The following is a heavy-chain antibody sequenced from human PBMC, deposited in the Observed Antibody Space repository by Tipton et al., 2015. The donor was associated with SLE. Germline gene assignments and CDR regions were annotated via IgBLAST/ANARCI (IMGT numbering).Heavy chain of an antibody. CDR1: GGSVSSNY. CDR3: ARGRDDTLSGGMDV. D-gene: IGHD3-16*01. CDR2: ITYSGSS. V-gene: IGHV4-34*01. Sequence: TLSLTCTVSGGSVSSNYWSWIRQPPGKGLEWIGEITYSGSSNYNPSLKSRVTISIDTSKNQFSLKLTSVTAADTAVYYCARGRDDTLSGGMDVWGKGTTVTVSS. J-gene: IGHJ6*03.